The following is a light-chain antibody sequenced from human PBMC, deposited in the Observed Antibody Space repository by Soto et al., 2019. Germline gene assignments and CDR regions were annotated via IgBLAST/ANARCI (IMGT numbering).Light chain of an antibody. J-gene: IGLJ1*01. CDR1: SSNIGAAYD. Sequence: QSVLTQPPSVSGAPGQRVTISCTGSSSNIGAAYDVQWYQQLPGTAPKLLIYGNSNRPSGVPDRFSGSKSGTSASLAITGLQAEDEADYYCQSYDSSLSGPYVFGTGTKVTVL. V-gene: IGLV1-40*01. CDR2: GNS. CDR3: QSYDSSLSGPYV.